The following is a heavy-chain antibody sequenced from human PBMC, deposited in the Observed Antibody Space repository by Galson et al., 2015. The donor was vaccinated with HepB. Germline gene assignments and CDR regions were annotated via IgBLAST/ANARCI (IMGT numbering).Heavy chain of an antibody. J-gene: IGHJ4*02. CDR2: INPSGGST. CDR3: ARVSRRDGYNSPFDC. CDR1: GYTFTSYY. Sequence: SVKVSCKASGYTFTSYYMHWVRQAPGQGLEWMGIINPSGGSTSYAQKFQGRVTMTRDTSTSTVYMELSSLRSEDTAVYYCARVSRRDGYNSPFDCWGQGTLVTVSS. V-gene: IGHV1-46*01. D-gene: IGHD5-24*01.